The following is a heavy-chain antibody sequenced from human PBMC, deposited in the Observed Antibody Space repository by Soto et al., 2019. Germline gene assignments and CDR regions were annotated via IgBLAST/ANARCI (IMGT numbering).Heavy chain of an antibody. V-gene: IGHV6-1*01. Sequence: QSQTLSLTCAISGDSVSSNSAAWNWIRQSPSRGLEWLGRTYYRSKWYNDYAVSVKSRITINPDTSKNQFSLQLNSVTPEDTAVYYCARDEFLGPNEYYYYYYMDVWGKGTTVTVSS. J-gene: IGHJ6*03. D-gene: IGHD1-1*01. CDR1: GDSVSSNSAA. CDR3: ARDEFLGPNEYYYYYYMDV. CDR2: TYYRSKWYN.